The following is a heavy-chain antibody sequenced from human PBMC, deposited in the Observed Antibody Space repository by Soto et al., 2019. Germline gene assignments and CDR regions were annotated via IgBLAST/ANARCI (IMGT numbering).Heavy chain of an antibody. CDR2: IIPILGIA. CDR1: GGTFSSYT. CDR3: ATAYAYYYYYMDV. J-gene: IGHJ6*03. V-gene: IGHV1-69*02. D-gene: IGHD4-17*01. Sequence: QVQLVQSGAEVKKPGSSVKVSCKASGGTFSSYTISWVRQAPGQGLEWMGRIIPILGIANYAQKFQGRVTITADKSTSTAYVELSSLRSEDTAVYYCATAYAYYYYYMDVWGKGTTVTVSS.